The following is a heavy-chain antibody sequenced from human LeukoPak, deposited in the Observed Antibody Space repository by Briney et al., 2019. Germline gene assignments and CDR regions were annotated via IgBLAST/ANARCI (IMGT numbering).Heavy chain of an antibody. D-gene: IGHD3-3*01. CDR3: ARDLLEWYFDY. J-gene: IGHJ4*02. CDR2: IYSGGST. Sequence: GGSLRLSCAASGLTVSSTYMSWVRQTLGKGLEWVSVIYSGGSTYYADSVKGRFTISRDNSKNTLYLQMNSLRAEDTAVYYCARDLLEWYFDYWGQGTLVTVSS. V-gene: IGHV3-66*01. CDR1: GLTVSSTY.